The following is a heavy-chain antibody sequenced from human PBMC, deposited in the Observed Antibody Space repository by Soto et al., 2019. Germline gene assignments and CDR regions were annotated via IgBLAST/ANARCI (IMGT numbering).Heavy chain of an antibody. D-gene: IGHD6-6*01. CDR2: IIPIFGTA. Sequence: QVQLVQSGAEVKKPGSSVKVSCKASGGTFSSYAISWVRQAPGQGLEWMGGIIPIFGTANYAQKFQGRVTITADESTRTAYMELSSLRSEDTAVYYCAREVDEVSSSSPYYYYGMDVWGQGTTVTVSS. J-gene: IGHJ6*02. V-gene: IGHV1-69*12. CDR1: GGTFSSYA. CDR3: AREVDEVSSSSPYYYYGMDV.